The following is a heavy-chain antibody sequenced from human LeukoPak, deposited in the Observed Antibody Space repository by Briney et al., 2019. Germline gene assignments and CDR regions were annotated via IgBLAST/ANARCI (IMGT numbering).Heavy chain of an antibody. D-gene: IGHD6-13*01. Sequence: SQTLSLTCVVSGGSISRGSYYWNWIRQPAGKGLEWMGRIYNSGSTNYNPSLKSRVTISADMSRNQLSLQLTSVTAADTAMYYCARDSSISSSWYNWFDPWGQGTLVTVSS. V-gene: IGHV4-61*02. CDR1: GGSISRGSYY. CDR2: IYNSGST. J-gene: IGHJ5*02. CDR3: ARDSSISSSWYNWFDP.